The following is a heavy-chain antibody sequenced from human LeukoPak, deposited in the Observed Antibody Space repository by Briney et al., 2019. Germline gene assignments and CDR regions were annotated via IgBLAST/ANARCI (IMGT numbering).Heavy chain of an antibody. J-gene: IGHJ6*04. CDR2: IQRDGSDN. CDR1: GFTFSQYW. D-gene: IGHD2-8*02. CDR3: ARGWCPHRGMGD. Sequence: GGSLRLSCVASGFTFSQYWMTWVRQAPGKGLEWVANIQRDGSDNNYVDSVKGRFTISRDNAKNSLYLQMNSLRAEDTAIYYCARGWCPHRGMGDWGKGTTVTVSS. V-gene: IGHV3-7*03.